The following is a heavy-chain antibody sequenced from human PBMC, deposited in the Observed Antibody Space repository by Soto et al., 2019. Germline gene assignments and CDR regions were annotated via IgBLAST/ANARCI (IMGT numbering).Heavy chain of an antibody. J-gene: IGHJ4*02. CDR2: INSDGSST. D-gene: IGHD5-18*01. CDR3: ARVGYSYGLDY. V-gene: IGHV3-74*01. Sequence: EVQLVESGGGLVQPGGSLRLSCAASGFTFSTYWMHWVRQAPGKGLAWVSRINSDGSSTSYADSVKGRLTISRDNAKNTLYLQMNSLRAEDTAMYYCARVGYSYGLDYWGQGTLVTVSS. CDR1: GFTFSTYW.